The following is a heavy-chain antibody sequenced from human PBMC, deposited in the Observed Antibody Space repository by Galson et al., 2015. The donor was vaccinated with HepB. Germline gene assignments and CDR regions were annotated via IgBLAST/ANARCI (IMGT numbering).Heavy chain of an antibody. CDR3: AKGYSYGTNWFDP. V-gene: IGHV3-30*18. J-gene: IGHJ5*02. D-gene: IGHD5-18*01. CDR2: ISYDGSNK. Sequence: SLRLSCAASGFTFSSYGMHWVRQAPGKGLEWVAVISYDGSNKYYADSVKGRFTISRDNSKNTLYLQMNSLRAEDTAVYYCAKGYSYGTNWFDPWGQGTLVTASS. CDR1: GFTFSSYG.